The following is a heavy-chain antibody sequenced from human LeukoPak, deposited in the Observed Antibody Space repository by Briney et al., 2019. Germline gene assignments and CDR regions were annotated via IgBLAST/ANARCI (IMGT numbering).Heavy chain of an antibody. V-gene: IGHV1-69*13. CDR1: GGIFSSYA. Sequence: SVKVSCKASGGIFSSYAISWVRQAPGQGLEWMGGIILIFGTANYAQKFQGRVTITADESTSTAYMELSSLRSEDTAVYYCARGSIRSNYGMDVWGQGTTVTVSS. CDR2: IILIFGTA. J-gene: IGHJ6*02. CDR3: ARGSIRSNYGMDV.